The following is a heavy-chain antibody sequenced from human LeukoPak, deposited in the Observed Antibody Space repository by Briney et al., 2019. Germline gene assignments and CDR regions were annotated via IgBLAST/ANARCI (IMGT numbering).Heavy chain of an antibody. V-gene: IGHV1-2*02. CDR1: GSPFTGYY. CDR2: INPNSGGT. Sequence: ASVKVSCKASGSPFTGYYMHWLRQAPGQGLDGMGWINPNSGGTNYAQKFQGRVTMTRDTSISTAYMELSRLRSDDTAVYYCARDLIAATDIDAFDIWGQGTMVTVSS. J-gene: IGHJ3*02. CDR3: ARDLIAATDIDAFDI. D-gene: IGHD6-13*01.